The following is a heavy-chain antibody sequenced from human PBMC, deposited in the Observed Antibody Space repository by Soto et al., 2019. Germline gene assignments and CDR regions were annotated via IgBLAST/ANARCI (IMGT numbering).Heavy chain of an antibody. CDR2: IFYSGST. V-gene: IGHV4-39*01. D-gene: IGHD6-19*01. CDR3: ARRYGWLYFDY. CDR1: GGSISSISHY. J-gene: IGHJ4*02. Sequence: SETLSLTCTVSGGSISSISHYWGWIRQPPGKGLEWIGTIFYSGSTYYNPSLKSRVTISVDTSKNQFSLRLISVTAADTALYYCARRYGWLYFDYWGQGSLVTVSS.